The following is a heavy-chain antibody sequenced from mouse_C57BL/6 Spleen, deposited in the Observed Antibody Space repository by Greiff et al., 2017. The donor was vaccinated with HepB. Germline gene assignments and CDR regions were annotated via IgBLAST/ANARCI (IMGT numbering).Heavy chain of an antibody. CDR2: IDPENGDT. CDR3: TTPRGYDEGFAY. Sequence: EVKLQESGAELVRPGASVKLSCTASGFNIKDDYMHWVKQRPEQGLEWIGWIDPENGDTEYASKFQGKATITADTSSNTAYLQLSSLTSEDTSVYSCTTPRGYDEGFAYWGQGTLVTVSA. J-gene: IGHJ3*01. D-gene: IGHD2-2*01. V-gene: IGHV14-4*01. CDR1: GFNIKDDY.